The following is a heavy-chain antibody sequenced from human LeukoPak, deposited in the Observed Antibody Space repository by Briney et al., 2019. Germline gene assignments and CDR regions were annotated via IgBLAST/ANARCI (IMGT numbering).Heavy chain of an antibody. CDR3: ARATSDSSGYPVSDY. J-gene: IGHJ4*02. D-gene: IGHD3-22*01. CDR1: GFTFSSHN. CDR2: ISSSYNTI. Sequence: GGSLRLSCVASGFTFSSHNMNWVRQAPGKGLEWVSYISSSYNTIYYRDSVQGRFIISRDNAKNSLSLQMNSLRAEDSGIYYCARATSDSSGYPVSDYWGQGTLVTVSS. V-gene: IGHV3-48*03.